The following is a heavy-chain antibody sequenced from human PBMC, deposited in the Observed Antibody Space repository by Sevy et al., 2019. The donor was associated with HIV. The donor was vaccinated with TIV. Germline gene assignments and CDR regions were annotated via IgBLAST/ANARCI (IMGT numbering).Heavy chain of an antibody. CDR3: AKGDRTFYGLDV. Sequence: GGSLRLSCAASGFTFSTYAMSWDRQAPGKGLEWVSAISGSGGSTYYADSVKGRFTISRDKSKNTLYLQMNSLRVADTAVYYCAKGDRTFYGLDVWGQGTTVTVSS. J-gene: IGHJ6*02. D-gene: IGHD2-15*01. CDR2: ISGSGGST. CDR1: GFTFSTYA. V-gene: IGHV3-23*01.